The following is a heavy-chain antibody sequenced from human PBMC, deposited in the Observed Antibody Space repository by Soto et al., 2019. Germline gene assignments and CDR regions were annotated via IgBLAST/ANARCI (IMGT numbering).Heavy chain of an antibody. CDR3: ARGGSGIAAAGTSSYYYYGMDV. D-gene: IGHD6-13*01. Sequence: PSETLSLTCTVSGGSISVYYLSWIRQPAGKGPEWVGHIYTSGTTYYNPSLKSRVTISVDTSKNQFSLKLSSVTAADTAVYYCARGGSGIAAAGTSSYYYYGMDVWGQGTTVTVSS. V-gene: IGHV4-4*07. CDR2: IYTSGTT. J-gene: IGHJ6*02. CDR1: GGSISVYY.